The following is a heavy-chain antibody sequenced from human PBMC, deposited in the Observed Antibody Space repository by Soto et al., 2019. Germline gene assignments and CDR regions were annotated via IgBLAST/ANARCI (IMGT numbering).Heavy chain of an antibody. CDR3: ARDPGTYYYDSSGYDFDY. J-gene: IGHJ4*02. CDR2: IIPIFGTA. V-gene: IGHV1-69*13. D-gene: IGHD3-22*01. Sequence: GASVKVSCKASGGTFSSYAISWVRQAPGQGLEWMGGIIPIFGTANYAQKFQGRVTITADESTSTAYMELSSLRSEDTAVYYCARDPGTYYYDSSGYDFDYWGQGTLVTVS. CDR1: GGTFSSYA.